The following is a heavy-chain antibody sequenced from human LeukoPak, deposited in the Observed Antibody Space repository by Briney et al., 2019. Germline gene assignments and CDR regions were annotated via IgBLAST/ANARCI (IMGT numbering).Heavy chain of an antibody. D-gene: IGHD6-6*01. Sequence: PGGSLRLSCAASGFTFSSYVMSWVRQAPGKGLEWVSAISGSGASTHYADSVKGRFTISRDNSKNTLYLQMNSLRAEDTAVYYCAKLWDRSIAAPIDDWGQGTLVTVSS. CDR2: ISGSGAST. CDR3: AKLWDRSIAAPIDD. CDR1: GFTFSSYV. V-gene: IGHV3-23*01. J-gene: IGHJ4*02.